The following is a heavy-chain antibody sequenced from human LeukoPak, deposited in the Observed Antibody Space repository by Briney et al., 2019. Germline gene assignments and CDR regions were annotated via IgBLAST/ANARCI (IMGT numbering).Heavy chain of an antibody. CDR3: AKGQLPAGYFDY. V-gene: IGHV3-23*01. Sequence: GGSLRLSCAASGSTFSSYAMSWVRQAPGKGLEWVSAISGSGGSTYYADSVKGRFTISRDNSKNTLYLQMNSLRAEDTAVYYCAKGQLPAGYFDYWGQGTLVTVSS. CDR2: ISGSGGST. J-gene: IGHJ4*02. D-gene: IGHD2-2*01. CDR1: GSTFSSYA.